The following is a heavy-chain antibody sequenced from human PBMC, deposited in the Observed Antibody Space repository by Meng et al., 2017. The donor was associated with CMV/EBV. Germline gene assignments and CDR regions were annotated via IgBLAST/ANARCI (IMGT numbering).Heavy chain of an antibody. CDR3: ARPLTGYYQSGMDV. V-gene: IGHV1-8*01. CDR2: MNPNSGNT. D-gene: IGHD3-9*01. J-gene: IGHJ6*02. Sequence: ASVKVSCKASGYTFTSYDINWVRQATGQGLEWMGWMNPNSGNTGDAQKFQGRVTMTRNTSISTAYMELSSLRSEDTAVYYCARPLTGYYQSGMDVWGQGTTVTVSS. CDR1: GYTFTSYD.